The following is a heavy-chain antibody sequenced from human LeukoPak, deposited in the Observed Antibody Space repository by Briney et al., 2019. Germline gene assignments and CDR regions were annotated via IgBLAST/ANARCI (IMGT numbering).Heavy chain of an antibody. CDR1: GGSISSYY. CDR2: IYYSGST. D-gene: IGHD6-19*01. CDR3: ARRGDSSGWYGTNWFDP. J-gene: IGHJ5*02. Sequence: SETLSLTCTVSGGSISSYYWGWIRQPPGKGLEWIGYIYYSGSTNYNPSLKSRVTISVDTSKNQFSLKLSSVTAADTAVYYCARRGDSSGWYGTNWFDPWGQGTLVTVSS. V-gene: IGHV4-59*08.